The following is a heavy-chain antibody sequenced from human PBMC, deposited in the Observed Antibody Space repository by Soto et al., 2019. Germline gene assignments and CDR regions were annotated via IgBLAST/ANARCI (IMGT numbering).Heavy chain of an antibody. Sequence: GSPRLSCAASGFTVSSYGMHWGRQAPGKGLEWVAVIWYDGSNKYYADSVKGRFTISRDNSKNTLYLQMNSLRAEDTAVYYCARDDVDTAMVCDYWGQGTLVTVSS. J-gene: IGHJ4*02. CDR2: IWYDGSNK. CDR1: GFTVSSYG. CDR3: ARDDVDTAMVCDY. D-gene: IGHD5-18*01. V-gene: IGHV3-30*19.